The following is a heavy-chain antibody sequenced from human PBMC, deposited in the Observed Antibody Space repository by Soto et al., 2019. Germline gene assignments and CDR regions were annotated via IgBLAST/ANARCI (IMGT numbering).Heavy chain of an antibody. J-gene: IGHJ6*03. CDR1: GGSISSYY. V-gene: IGHV4-59*01. D-gene: IGHD3-9*01. CDR3: ARELRYFDWLTQTDYYYMDV. Sequence: SETLSLTCTVSGGSISSYYWSWIRQPPGKGLEWIGYIYYSGSTNYNPSLKSRVTISVDTSKNQFSLKLSSVTAADTAVYYCARELRYFDWLTQTDYYYMDVWGKGTTVTVSS. CDR2: IYYSGST.